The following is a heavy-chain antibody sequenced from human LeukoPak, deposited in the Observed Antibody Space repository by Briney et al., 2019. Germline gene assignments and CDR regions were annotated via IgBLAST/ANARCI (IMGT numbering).Heavy chain of an antibody. Sequence: SETLSLTCTVSGGSISSYYWSWIRQPPGKGLEWIGYIYYSGSTNYNPSLKSRVTISVDTSKNQFSLKLSSVTAADTAVYYCARARYYDYIWGSYREYYFDYWGQGTPVTVSS. CDR1: GGSISSYY. V-gene: IGHV4-59*01. CDR3: ARARYYDYIWGSYREYYFDY. J-gene: IGHJ4*02. D-gene: IGHD3-16*02. CDR2: IYYSGST.